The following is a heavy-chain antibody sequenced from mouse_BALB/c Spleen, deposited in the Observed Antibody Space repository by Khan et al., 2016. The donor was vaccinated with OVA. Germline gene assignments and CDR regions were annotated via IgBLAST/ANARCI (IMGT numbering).Heavy chain of an antibody. J-gene: IGHJ2*01. Sequence: VQLVETGPGLVAPSQSLSITCTVSGFSLTSDGVSWVRQPPGKGLEWLGVIWGDGSTNYHSALRSRLSIRKDNFKSQVFLKLNSLQSDDTATYYCAKLRVFYFDFWGQGTTLTVSS. CDR2: IWGDGST. CDR1: GFSLTSDG. CDR3: AKLRVFYFDF. V-gene: IGHV2-3*01.